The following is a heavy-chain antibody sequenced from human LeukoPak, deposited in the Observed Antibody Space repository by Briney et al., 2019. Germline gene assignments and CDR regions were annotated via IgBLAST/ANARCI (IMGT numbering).Heavy chain of an antibody. CDR2: IYYSGST. CDR1: GGSISSYY. Sequence: PSETLSLTCTVSGGSISSYYWSWIWQPPGKGLEWIGYIYYSGSTNYNPSLKSRVTISVDTSKNQFSLKLSSVTAADTAVYYCARGSIANYYDSSGYYAYYYYGMDVWGQGTTVTVSS. CDR3: ARGSIANYYDSSGYYAYYYYGMDV. D-gene: IGHD3-22*01. J-gene: IGHJ6*02. V-gene: IGHV4-59*01.